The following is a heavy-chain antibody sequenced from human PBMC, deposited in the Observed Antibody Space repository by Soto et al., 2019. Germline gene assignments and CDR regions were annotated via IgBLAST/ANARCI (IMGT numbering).Heavy chain of an antibody. D-gene: IGHD6-13*01. CDR1: VYTFTSYY. Sequence: ASVTVSCKESVYTFTSYYIQWVRQAPGQGLEWMGIINPSGGSTSYAQKFQGRVTMTRDTSTSTVYMELSSLRSEDTAVYYCARAPLGQQLASDWGQGTLVTVSS. CDR2: INPSGGST. J-gene: IGHJ4*02. CDR3: ARAPLGQQLASD. V-gene: IGHV1-46*01.